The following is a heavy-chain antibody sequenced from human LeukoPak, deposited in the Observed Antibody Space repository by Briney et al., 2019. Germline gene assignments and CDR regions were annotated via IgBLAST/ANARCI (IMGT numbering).Heavy chain of an antibody. Sequence: SETLSHTCTVSGGSISSGGYYWSWIRQHPGKGLEWIGYIYYSGSTYYNPSLKSRVTISVDTSKNQFSLKLSSVTAADTAVYYCARAQKVGIFGVEYAYIDIWGKGTTVTVSS. V-gene: IGHV4-31*03. CDR1: GGSISSGGYY. J-gene: IGHJ6*03. CDR3: ARAQKVGIFGVEYAYIDI. CDR2: IYYSGST. D-gene: IGHD3-3*01.